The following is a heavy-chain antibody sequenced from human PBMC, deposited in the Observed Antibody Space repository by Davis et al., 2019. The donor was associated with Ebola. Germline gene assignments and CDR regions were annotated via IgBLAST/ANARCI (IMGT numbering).Heavy chain of an antibody. D-gene: IGHD2-15*01. V-gene: IGHV5-51*01. CDR2: TYPGDSDT. J-gene: IGHJ5*02. Sequence: KVSCKGSGYSFTNYWIGWVRQMPGKGLEWMGITYPGDSDTRYSPSFQGQVTISADKSISTAYLRWSSLKASDSAMYYCARRGYCSGTACPWGWFDPWGQGTLVTVSS. CDR1: GYSFTNYW. CDR3: ARRGYCSGTACPWGWFDP.